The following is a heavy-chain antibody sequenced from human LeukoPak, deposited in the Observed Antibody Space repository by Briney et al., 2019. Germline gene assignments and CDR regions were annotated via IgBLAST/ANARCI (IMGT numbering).Heavy chain of an antibody. CDR2: INNDGSIT. V-gene: IGHV3-74*01. CDR1: EFTISCYW. J-gene: IGHJ3*02. Sequence: GGSLRLSCAASEFTISCYWMHWVRQAPGKGLVWVSNINNDGSITTYADSVKGRFTISRDNVKNTLFLQMNSLGAEDTALYYCARGWNTTPRSGFDIWGLGTMVTVSS. CDR3: ARGWNTTPRSGFDI. D-gene: IGHD1/OR15-1a*01.